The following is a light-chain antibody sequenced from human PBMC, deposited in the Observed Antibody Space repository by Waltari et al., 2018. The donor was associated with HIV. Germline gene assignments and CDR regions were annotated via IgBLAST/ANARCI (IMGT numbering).Light chain of an antibody. CDR3: QERSGWPQT. V-gene: IGKV3-11*01. Sequence: VVMTQSPVTLPLYPGERATLSCRDSQSVKNFLAWYKHKPGQAPRLLIYDISNRATAVPARFSGSGSETDFTLTISSLEPEDFAVYYCQERSGWPQTFDQGTKLAIK. CDR1: QSVKNF. CDR2: DIS. J-gene: IGKJ2*01.